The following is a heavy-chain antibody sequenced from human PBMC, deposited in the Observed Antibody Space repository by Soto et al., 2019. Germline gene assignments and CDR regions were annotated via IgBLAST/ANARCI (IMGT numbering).Heavy chain of an antibody. CDR3: ARYGAAWSTSL. D-gene: IGHD3-10*01. J-gene: IGHJ2*01. CDR2: IYHSGST. Sequence: QVQLQESGPGLVKPSGTLSLTCAVSGGSISSSNWWSWVRQPPGKGLEWIGEIYHSGSTNYNPSLKSRVTLSADKSKNQFSLKLSSVTAVDTTVYYCARYGAAWSTSLWGRGTLVTVSS. V-gene: IGHV4-4*02. CDR1: GGSISSSNW.